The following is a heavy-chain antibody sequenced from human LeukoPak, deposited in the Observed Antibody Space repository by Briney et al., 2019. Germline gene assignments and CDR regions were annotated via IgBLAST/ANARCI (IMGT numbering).Heavy chain of an antibody. CDR1: GYTFTGYY. CDR3: ARDRAAWARYGSGPTRGFDP. D-gene: IGHD3-10*01. CDR2: INPNSGGT. V-gene: IGHV1-2*04. Sequence: ASVKVSCKASGYTFTGYYMHWVRQASGQGLEWMGWINPNSGGTNYAQKFQGWVTMTRDTSISTAYMELSRLRSDDTAVYYCARDRAAWARYGSGPTRGFDPWGQGTLVTVSS. J-gene: IGHJ5*02.